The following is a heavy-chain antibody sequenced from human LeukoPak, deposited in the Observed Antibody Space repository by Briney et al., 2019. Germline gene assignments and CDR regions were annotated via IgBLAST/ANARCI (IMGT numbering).Heavy chain of an antibody. J-gene: IGHJ5*02. V-gene: IGHV3-74*01. CDR2: MSGDGRST. Sequence: GGSLRLSCAASGFTFNSYWMHWVRHAPGKGLVWVSRMSGDGRSTSYADSVKGRFTISRDNAKNTLYLQTDSLRGEDTAVYYCASGYYGSGSYLTPWGQGTLVTVSS. CDR3: ASGYYGSGSYLTP. CDR1: GFTFNSYW. D-gene: IGHD3-10*01.